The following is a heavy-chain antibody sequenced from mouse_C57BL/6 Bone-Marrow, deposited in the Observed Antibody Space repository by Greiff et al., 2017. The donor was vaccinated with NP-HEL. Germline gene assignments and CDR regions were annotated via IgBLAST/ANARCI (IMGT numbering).Heavy chain of an antibody. CDR1: GYTFTSYW. Sequence: VKLVESGAELVKPGASVKLSCKASGYTFTSYWMHWVKQRPGRGLEWIGRIDPNSGGTKYNEKFKSKATLTVDKPSSTAYMQLSSLSSEDSAVYYCARSRYYGSSYVNYWGQGTTLTVSS. CDR3: ARSRYYGSSYVNY. CDR2: IDPNSGGT. J-gene: IGHJ2*01. D-gene: IGHD1-1*01. V-gene: IGHV1-72*01.